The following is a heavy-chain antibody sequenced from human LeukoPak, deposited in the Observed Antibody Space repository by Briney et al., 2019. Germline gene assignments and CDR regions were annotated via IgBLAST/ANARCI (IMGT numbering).Heavy chain of an antibody. J-gene: IGHJ4*02. CDR3: ARGVFDSYGSLNFGY. Sequence: PSETLSLTCAVSGGSISSGGYSWSWIRQPPGKGLEWIGYIYHSGSTYYNPSLKSRVTISVDRSKNQFSLKLSSVTAADTAVYYCARGVFDSYGSLNFGYWGQGTLVTVSS. V-gene: IGHV4-30-2*01. CDR1: GGSISSGGYS. CDR2: IYHSGST. D-gene: IGHD5-18*01.